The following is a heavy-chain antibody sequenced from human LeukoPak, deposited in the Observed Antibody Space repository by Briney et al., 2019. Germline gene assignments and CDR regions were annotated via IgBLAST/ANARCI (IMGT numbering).Heavy chain of an antibody. J-gene: IGHJ4*02. CDR3: LIIGYCSGGSCYGPYYFDY. V-gene: IGHV1-2*02. CDR2: INPNSGGT. D-gene: IGHD2-15*01. Sequence: ASVKVSCKASGYTFTGYYMHWVRQAPGQGLEWMGWINPNSGGTNYAQKFQGRVTMTRDTSISTAYMELSRLRSDDTAVYYCLIIGYCSGGSCYGPYYFDYWGQGTLVTVSS. CDR1: GYTFTGYY.